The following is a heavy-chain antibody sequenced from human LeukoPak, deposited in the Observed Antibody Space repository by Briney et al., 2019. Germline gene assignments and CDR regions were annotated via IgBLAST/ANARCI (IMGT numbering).Heavy chain of an antibody. CDR2: ISSGSNTI. CDR1: GFTFSTYS. V-gene: IGHV3-48*01. J-gene: IGHJ4*02. Sequence: GGSLTLSSAASGFTFSTYSMNWVRQAPGKVLQWISHISSGSNTISYADSAKGRLTIYRDNARNSLFLQMNSLGAEDTAVYYCARRVGATYYCDWWAQGTLVTVAS. D-gene: IGHD3-16*01. CDR3: ARRVGATYYCDW.